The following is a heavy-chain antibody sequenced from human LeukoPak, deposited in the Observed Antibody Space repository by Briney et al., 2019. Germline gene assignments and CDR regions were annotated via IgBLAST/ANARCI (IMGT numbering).Heavy chain of an antibody. D-gene: IGHD5-24*01. Sequence: PGGSLGLSCAASGFTFSTYAMSWVRQAPGKGLECVSALSGNGNTIYYADSVKGRFTISRDNSKNTLSLQMNSLRAEDTAVYYCARGAGYNYPYYFDYWGQGTLVTVSS. J-gene: IGHJ4*02. CDR2: LSGNGNTI. CDR3: ARGAGYNYPYYFDY. V-gene: IGHV3-23*01. CDR1: GFTFSTYA.